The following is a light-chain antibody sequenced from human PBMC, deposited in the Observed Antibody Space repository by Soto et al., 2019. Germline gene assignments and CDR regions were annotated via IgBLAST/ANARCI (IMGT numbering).Light chain of an antibody. CDR1: QGISSY. V-gene: IGKV1-9*01. CDR2: AAS. Sequence: DIQLTQSPSFLSASVGDRVTITCRASQGISSYLAWYQQKPGQAPKLLIYAASTLQSGVPSRFSGSGSGTEFTLTISSLQPEDFATYYCQQLNRYPLTFGGGTKVEIK. CDR3: QQLNRYPLT. J-gene: IGKJ4*01.